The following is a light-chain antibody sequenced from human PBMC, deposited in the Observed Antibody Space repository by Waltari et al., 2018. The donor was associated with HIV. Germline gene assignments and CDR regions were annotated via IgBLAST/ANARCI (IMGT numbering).Light chain of an antibody. V-gene: IGLV1-51*01. CDR3: ETWHTAQNSGL. CDR1: IGNFRNNF. Sequence: QSVLTQPPSVSAAPGQAVTISCSAAIGNFRNNFVSWYQPLPGTAPRLIIYDNDRRPSGIPDRFSASKSGTSATLAISGLQTGDEAFYYCETWHTAQNSGLFGTGTKVTVL. CDR2: DND. J-gene: IGLJ1*01.